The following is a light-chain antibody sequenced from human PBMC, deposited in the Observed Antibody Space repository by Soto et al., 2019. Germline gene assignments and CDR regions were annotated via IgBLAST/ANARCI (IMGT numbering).Light chain of an antibody. CDR2: DAS. Sequence: EIVLTQSPATLSLSPGDRATLSCRASQSVSRYLAWYQQKPGQAPRLLIDDASNRAAGIPARFSGSESGTHFTLTISSLEPDDFAVYYCQERSKWPPGFTFGPGTKVEIK. J-gene: IGKJ3*01. V-gene: IGKV3-11*01. CDR1: QSVSRY. CDR3: QERSKWPPGFT.